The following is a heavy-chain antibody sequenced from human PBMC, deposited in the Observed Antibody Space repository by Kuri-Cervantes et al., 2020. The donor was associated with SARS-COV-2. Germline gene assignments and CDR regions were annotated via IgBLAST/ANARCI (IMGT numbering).Heavy chain of an antibody. CDR1: GLSISRGSY. J-gene: IGHJ5*02. Sequence: SETLSLTCAVSGLSISRGSYWGWIRQPPGKGLEWIGSMYHTRINYLNPSLKSRVTISIDTSKNQFSLTLTSVTVADTAMYFCVRDVLTMVGVVTEWFDPWGQGTLVTVSS. CDR2: MYHTRIN. V-gene: IGHV4-38-2*02. CDR3: VRDVLTMVGVVTEWFDP. D-gene: IGHD3-22*01.